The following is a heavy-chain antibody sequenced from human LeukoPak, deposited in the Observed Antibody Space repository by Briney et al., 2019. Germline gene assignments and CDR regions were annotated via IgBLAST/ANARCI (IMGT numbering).Heavy chain of an antibody. Sequence: PSETLSLTCAAPGVSVSDYYWSWIRHSPEKGLDWIGEVSPGGYATYNPSLRRRVIISEDTSENQLSLNITSVTAADTALYYCSRIRCGRGQARCYNHWAQGSLVTVSS. J-gene: IGHJ5*02. D-gene: IGHD2-21*01. CDR2: VSPGGYA. CDR3: SRIRCGRGQARCYNH. V-gene: IGHV4-34*01. CDR1: GVSVSDYY.